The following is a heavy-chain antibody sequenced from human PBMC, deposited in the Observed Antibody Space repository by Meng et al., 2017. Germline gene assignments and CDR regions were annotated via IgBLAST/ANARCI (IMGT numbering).Heavy chain of an antibody. CDR3: ARRGIAARPFYY. CDR1: GGSFSCYY. D-gene: IGHD6-6*01. Sequence: VQLQQAGAGLLKPSATLARTCAVYGGSFSCYYWSWIRQPTGKGLEWIGEINHSGSTNYNPSLKSRVTISVDTSKNQFSLKLSSVTAADTAVYYCARRGIAARPFYYWGQGTLVTVSS. CDR2: INHSGST. J-gene: IGHJ4*02. V-gene: IGHV4-34*01.